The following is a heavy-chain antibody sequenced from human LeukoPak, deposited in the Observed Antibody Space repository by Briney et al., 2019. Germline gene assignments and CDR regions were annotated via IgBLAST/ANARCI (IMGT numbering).Heavy chain of an antibody. D-gene: IGHD3-10*01. V-gene: IGHV1-69*05. J-gene: IGHJ6*03. CDR3: ARVVGGIPMVRGVFPYMDV. Sequence: ASVRVSCKASGGTFSSYAISWVRQAPGQGLEWMGGIIPIFGTANYAQKFQGRVTITTDESTSTAYMELSSLRSEDTAVYYCARVVGGIPMVRGVFPYMDVWGKGTTVTVSS. CDR1: GGTFSSYA. CDR2: IIPIFGTA.